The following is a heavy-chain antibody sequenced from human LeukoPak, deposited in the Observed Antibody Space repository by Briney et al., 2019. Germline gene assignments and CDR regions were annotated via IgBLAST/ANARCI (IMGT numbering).Heavy chain of an antibody. CDR1: GGSFSGYY. V-gene: IGHV4-34*01. CDR3: ARGTRGFYHYYYYGMDV. D-gene: IGHD2/OR15-2a*01. J-gene: IGHJ6*02. Sequence: SETLSLTCAVYGGSFSGYYWSWIRQPPGKGLEWIGEINHSGSTNYNPSLKSRVTISVDTSKNQFSLKLSSVTAADTAVYYCARGTRGFYHYYYYGMDVWGQGTTVTVSS. CDR2: INHSGST.